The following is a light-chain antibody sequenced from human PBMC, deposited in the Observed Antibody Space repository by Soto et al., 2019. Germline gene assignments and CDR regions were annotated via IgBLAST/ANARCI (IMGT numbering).Light chain of an antibody. Sequence: DIQMTQSPSTLSASVGDRVTITCRARQSVRSWLAWYQQKPGKAPKFLIYDASSLESGVPSRFSGSGSGTEFTLTISSLQPVDFATYYCQQYDNYPLTFGGGTKVEI. J-gene: IGKJ4*01. CDR3: QQYDNYPLT. CDR1: QSVRSW. V-gene: IGKV1-5*01. CDR2: DAS.